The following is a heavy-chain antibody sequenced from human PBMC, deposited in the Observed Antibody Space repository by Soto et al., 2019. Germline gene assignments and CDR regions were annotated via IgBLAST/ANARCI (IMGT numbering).Heavy chain of an antibody. V-gene: IGHV3-7*01. D-gene: IGHD3-3*01. J-gene: IGHJ3*02. Sequence: GGSLRLSCAASGFTFSSYWMSWVRQAPGKGLEWVANIKQDGSEKYYVDSVKGRFTISRDNAKNSLYLQMNSLRAEDTAVYYCARDRRAGDFWMDIWGQGTMVTVSS. CDR2: IKQDGSEK. CDR1: GFTFSSYW. CDR3: ARDRRAGDFWMDI.